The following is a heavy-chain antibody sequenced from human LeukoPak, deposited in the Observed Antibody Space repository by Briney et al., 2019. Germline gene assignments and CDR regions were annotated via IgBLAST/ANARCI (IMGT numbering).Heavy chain of an antibody. Sequence: KPSETLSLTCAVSDYSISSGDYWGWIRQPPGKGLEWIGSVYHSGSTHYSPSLKGRVTISVDTSKNQFSLKLSSVTAADTAVYYCARNDSSGYFDYWGQGTLVTVSS. D-gene: IGHD3-22*01. J-gene: IGHJ4*02. CDR1: DYSISSGDY. V-gene: IGHV4-38-2*01. CDR3: ARNDSSGYFDY. CDR2: VYHSGST.